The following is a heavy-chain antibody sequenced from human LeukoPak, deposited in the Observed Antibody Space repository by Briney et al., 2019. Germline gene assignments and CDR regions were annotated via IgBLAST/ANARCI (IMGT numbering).Heavy chain of an antibody. CDR3: AGHIAQLRYLSR. D-gene: IGHD3-9*01. V-gene: IGHV4-59*08. CDR2: IYYSGST. J-gene: IGHJ4*02. CDR1: GGSISSYY. Sequence: PSETLSLTRTVSGGSISSYYWSWIRQPPGKGLEWIGYIYYSGSTNYNPSLKSRVTISVDTSKNQFSLKLSSVTAADTAVYYCAGHIAQLRYLSRWGQGTLVTVSS.